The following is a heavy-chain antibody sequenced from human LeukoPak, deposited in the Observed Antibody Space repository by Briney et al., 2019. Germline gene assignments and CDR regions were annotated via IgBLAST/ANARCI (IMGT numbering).Heavy chain of an antibody. J-gene: IGHJ4*02. D-gene: IGHD6-19*01. Sequence: SETLSLTCTVSGDSISSHYWSWIRQPPGKGLEWIGYIYGSGSTNYDPSLKSRVTISEDTSKNHFSLKLTSVTAADTAVYYCAGNVGWYSHDSWGQGTLVTVSS. CDR2: IYGSGST. CDR1: GDSISSHY. CDR3: AGNVGWYSHDS. V-gene: IGHV4-59*08.